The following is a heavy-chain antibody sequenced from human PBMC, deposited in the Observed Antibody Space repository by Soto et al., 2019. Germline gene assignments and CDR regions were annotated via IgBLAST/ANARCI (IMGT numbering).Heavy chain of an antibody. CDR1: GASFSAYA. CDR3: AKIKRPVAGIDAFDI. CDR2: VSYEGNIQ. J-gene: IGHJ3*02. Sequence: QGQLMESGGGVVQPGKSLRLSCVDSGASFSAYAMHWVRQAPGKGLEWVAGVSYEGNIQYYAASVKGRFTLSRDKSKATLILQMNSLPTEDTAVYFCAKIKRPVAGIDAFDIWGQGTTVTVSS. D-gene: IGHD6-19*01. V-gene: IGHV3-30*18.